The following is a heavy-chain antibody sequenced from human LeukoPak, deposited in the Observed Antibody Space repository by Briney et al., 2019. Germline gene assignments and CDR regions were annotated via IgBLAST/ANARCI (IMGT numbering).Heavy chain of an antibody. J-gene: IGHJ4*02. V-gene: IGHV3-23*01. CDR1: GFTFSSYA. Sequence: PGGSLRLSCAASGFTFSSYAMNWVRQAPGKGLGRVSTIGGDGGATHYADSVKGRFTISRPNSKNTLFLQMNSLRAEDTAVYYCAKSGSRDWDYFDYWGQGTLVTASS. CDR3: AKSGSRDWDYFDY. CDR2: IGGDGGAT. D-gene: IGHD6-19*01.